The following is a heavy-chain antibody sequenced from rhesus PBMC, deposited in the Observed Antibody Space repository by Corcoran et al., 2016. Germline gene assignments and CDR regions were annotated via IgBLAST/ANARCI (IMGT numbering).Heavy chain of an antibody. V-gene: IGHV4S12*01. CDR2: IYSNSDST. Sequence: QVQLQESGPGVVKPSETLSLTCAVSGGTISSGYCYWSWIRQPPGKGLEWIGGIYSNSDSTNSNPSLKSRVTISKDTSKNQFSLRLSSVTATDTAVYYCARDPRGSHDFDDWGQGVLVTVSS. CDR3: ARDPRGSHDFDD. J-gene: IGHJ4*01. CDR1: GGTISSGYCY. D-gene: IGHD3-9*01.